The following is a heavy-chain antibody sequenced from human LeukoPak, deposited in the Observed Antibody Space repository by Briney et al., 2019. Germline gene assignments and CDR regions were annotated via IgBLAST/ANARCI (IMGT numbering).Heavy chain of an antibody. CDR2: ISDDGSNK. D-gene: IGHD5/OR15-5a*01. CDR3: AKSATKYNDDIES. V-gene: IGHV3-30*18. CDR1: GFTFRSYG. J-gene: IGHJ4*02. Sequence: GRSLRLSCVASGFTFRSYGLHWVRQAPGKGLEWAALISDDGSNKDYADSVKGRFTISRDNSKNTVYLQMNSLRPEDTAVYFCAKSATKYNDDIESWGQGGLVIVSS.